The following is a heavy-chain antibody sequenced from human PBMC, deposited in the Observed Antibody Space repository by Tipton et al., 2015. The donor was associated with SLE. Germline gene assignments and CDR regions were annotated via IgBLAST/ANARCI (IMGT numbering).Heavy chain of an antibody. CDR2: IHTSGIT. J-gene: IGHJ4*02. CDR1: GGSISSGSYY. CDR3: ASRRGYGDYRWYGFDY. D-gene: IGHD4-17*01. Sequence: TLSLTCTVSGGSISSGSYYWSWIRQPAGKGLEWIGRIHTSGITDYSPSLKSRVTISLVTSKNQFSLKLSSVTAADTAVYYCASRRGYGDYRWYGFDYWGQGSLVTASS. V-gene: IGHV4-61*02.